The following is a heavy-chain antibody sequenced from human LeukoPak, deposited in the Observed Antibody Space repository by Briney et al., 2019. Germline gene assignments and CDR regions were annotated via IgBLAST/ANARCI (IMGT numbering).Heavy chain of an antibody. Sequence: QSGGSLRLSCAASGFTFDDYAMHWVRQAPGKGLEWVSGISWNSGSIGYADSVKGRFTISRDNAKSSLYLQMNSLRAEDTALYYCAKSPTPPYSSSWYYFDYWGQGTLVTVSS. J-gene: IGHJ4*02. V-gene: IGHV3-9*01. CDR3: AKSPTPPYSSSWYYFDY. CDR2: ISWNSGSI. D-gene: IGHD6-13*01. CDR1: GFTFDDYA.